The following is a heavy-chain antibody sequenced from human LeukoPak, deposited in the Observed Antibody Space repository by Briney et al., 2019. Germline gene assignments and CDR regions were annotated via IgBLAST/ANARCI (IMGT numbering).Heavy chain of an antibody. J-gene: IGHJ6*03. CDR1: GCSISAYY. CDR2: VYSTGDTDH. D-gene: IGHD5-18*01. V-gene: IGHV4-4*07. Sequence: SETLSLTCGISGCSISAYYWTWIRQPAGKGREFVGRVYSTGDTDHNYNPSLANLVTITGDLSTNQVTLSLRSVTAADAGVYYCVRDSRDRYTHGHNFYNMDVWGKGITVTVSS. CDR3: VRDSRDRYTHGHNFYNMDV.